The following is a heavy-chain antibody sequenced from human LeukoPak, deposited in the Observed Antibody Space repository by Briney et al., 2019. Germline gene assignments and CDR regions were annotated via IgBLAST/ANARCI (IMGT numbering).Heavy chain of an antibody. Sequence: ASVKVSCKASRCTFSSYAIVWVRQAPGQGLEWMGGIIPIFGTANYAQKFQGRVTITADESKSTAYMELSSLRSEDTAVYYCASLGGGSTVTTYLNYWGQGTLVTVSS. J-gene: IGHJ4*02. V-gene: IGHV1-69*13. CDR2: IIPIFGTA. CDR3: ASLGGGSTVTTYLNY. CDR1: RCTFSSYA. D-gene: IGHD4-17*01.